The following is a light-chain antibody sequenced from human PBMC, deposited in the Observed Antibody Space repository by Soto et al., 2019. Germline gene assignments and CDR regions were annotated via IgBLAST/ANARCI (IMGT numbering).Light chain of an antibody. CDR2: DAS. V-gene: IGKV3-11*01. Sequence: EIVLTQSPATLSLSPGERATLSCRASQSVSSYLAWYPQKPGQAPRLLIYDASNRATGIPARFSGSGSGTDFTLTISSLEPEDFAVYYCQQRSNWRLFTFGPGTKVDIK. CDR1: QSVSSY. CDR3: QQRSNWRLFT. J-gene: IGKJ3*01.